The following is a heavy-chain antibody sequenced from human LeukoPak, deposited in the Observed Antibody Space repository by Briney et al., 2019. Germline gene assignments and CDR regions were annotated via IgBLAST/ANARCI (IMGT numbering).Heavy chain of an antibody. J-gene: IGHJ4*02. Sequence: GASVKVSCKASGGTFSSYAISWVRQAPGQGLEWMGGIIPIFGTANYAQKFQGRVTITADGSTSTAYMELSSLRSEDTAVYYCARAVPNLYDSSGGEFDYWGQGTLVTVSS. CDR2: IIPIFGTA. CDR3: ARAVPNLYDSSGGEFDY. V-gene: IGHV1-69*13. D-gene: IGHD3-22*01. CDR1: GGTFSSYA.